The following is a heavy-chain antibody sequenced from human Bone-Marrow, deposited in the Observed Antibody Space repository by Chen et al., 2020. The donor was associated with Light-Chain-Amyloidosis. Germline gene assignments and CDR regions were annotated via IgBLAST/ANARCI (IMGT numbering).Heavy chain of an antibody. Sequence: EVQLVESGGGLLQRGGYLRLSCAASGFAFSSYAMSWVRQAPGKGLGWGATESGSGGSRYYGDSVKGRLTISRDNSKNALFLQMNSLRAEDTAVYYCAKDISYDDILPGYPADAFDIWGQGTMVTVSS. D-gene: IGHD3-9*01. CDR2: ESGSGGSR. CDR3: AKDISYDDILPGYPADAFDI. CDR1: GFAFSSYA. V-gene: IGHV3-23*04. J-gene: IGHJ3*02.